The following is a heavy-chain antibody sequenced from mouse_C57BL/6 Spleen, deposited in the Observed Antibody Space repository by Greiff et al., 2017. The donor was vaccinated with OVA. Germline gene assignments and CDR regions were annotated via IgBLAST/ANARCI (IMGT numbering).Heavy chain of an antibody. J-gene: IGHJ3*01. CDR3: ARNYYDYEKGFAY. Sequence: QVHVKQPGAELVRPGSSVKLSCKASGYTFTSYWMHWVKQRPIQGLEWIGNIDPSDSETPYNQKFKDKATLTVDKYSSTAYMQLSSLTSEDSAVYYCARNYYDYEKGFAYWGQGTLVTVSA. D-gene: IGHD2-4*01. CDR1: GYTFTSYW. V-gene: IGHV1-52*01. CDR2: IDPSDSET.